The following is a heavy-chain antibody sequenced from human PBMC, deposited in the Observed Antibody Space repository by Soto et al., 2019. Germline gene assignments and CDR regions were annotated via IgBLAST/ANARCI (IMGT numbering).Heavy chain of an antibody. CDR1: GYTFTSYD. D-gene: IGHD6-13*01. Sequence: ASVKVSCKASGYTFTSYDINWVRQAAGQGLEWMGWMNPNSGNTGYAQKFQGRVTMTRNTSISTAYMELSSLRSEDTAVYYCAKWSNSSSWQVYGMDVWGQGTTVTVSS. CDR2: MNPNSGNT. CDR3: AKWSNSSSWQVYGMDV. J-gene: IGHJ6*02. V-gene: IGHV1-8*01.